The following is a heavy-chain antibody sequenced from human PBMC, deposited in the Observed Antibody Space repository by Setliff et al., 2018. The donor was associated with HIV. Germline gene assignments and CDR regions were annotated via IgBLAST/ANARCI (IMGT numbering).Heavy chain of an antibody. J-gene: IGHJ4*02. CDR2: INPSGGIT. CDR3: ASAPLTTVTTGPRYYLDY. D-gene: IGHD4-17*01. CDR1: GYTLTNYH. Sequence: GASVKVSCKAAGYTLTNYHMHWVRQAPGQGLEWMGVINPSGGITTSAQKFLGRITMTKDTSTSTVYMEVSNLKSEDTAVYYCASAPLTTVTTGPRYYLDYWGQGTLVTVSS. V-gene: IGHV1-46*01.